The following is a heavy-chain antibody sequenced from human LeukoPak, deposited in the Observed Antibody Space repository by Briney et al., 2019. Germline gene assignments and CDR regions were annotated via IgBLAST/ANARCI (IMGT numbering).Heavy chain of an antibody. CDR2: ISSYNSNT. Sequence: ASVKVSCEASGYTFTSYGISWVRQAPGQGREWMGGISSYNSNTNYAQKLQGRVTMTTDTSKSTAYMELRSLRSDDTAVYYCARALSGSQHGGYFDSWGQGTLVTVSS. CDR1: GYTFTSYG. V-gene: IGHV1-18*01. CDR3: ARALSGSQHGGYFDS. D-gene: IGHD1-26*01. J-gene: IGHJ4*02.